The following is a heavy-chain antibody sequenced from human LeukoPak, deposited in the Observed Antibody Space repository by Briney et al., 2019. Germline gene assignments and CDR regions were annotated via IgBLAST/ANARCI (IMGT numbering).Heavy chain of an antibody. V-gene: IGHV4-59*08. CDR2: IYYSGST. J-gene: IGHJ4*02. CDR1: GGSISRYY. D-gene: IGHD3-10*01. CDR3: ARHAVGSVSYNFDH. Sequence: PSETLSLTCTVSGGSISRYYWSWMRQPPGKGLEWIGYIYYSGSTKYNPSLKSRVTISVDTSNNQFSLKLSSVTAADTAVYYCARHAVGSVSYNFDHWGQGTLVTVSS.